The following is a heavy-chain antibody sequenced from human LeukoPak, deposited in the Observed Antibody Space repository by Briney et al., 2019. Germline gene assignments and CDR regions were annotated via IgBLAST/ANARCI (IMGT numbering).Heavy chain of an antibody. V-gene: IGHV3-74*01. D-gene: IGHD3-3*01. CDR1: GFIYSAYW. CDR3: ARDGSGSIDLDH. CDR2: VDNVGRGT. J-gene: IGHJ4*02. Sequence: GGSLRLSCSASGFIYSAYWMHWVRQAPGKGLGWVSYVDNVGRGTAYVDSVKGRFTISRGNAKNTVYLQMNSLRVDDTAVYYCARDGSGSIDLDHWGQGTLVTVSS.